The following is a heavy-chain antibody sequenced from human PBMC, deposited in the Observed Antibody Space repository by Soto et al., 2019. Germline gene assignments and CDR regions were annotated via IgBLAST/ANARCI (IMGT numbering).Heavy chain of an antibody. Sequence: GGSLRLSCAASGFTFSRYAMSWVRQAPGKGLEWVSAISGSGFSTYYADSVKGRFTISRDNSKNTLYLQMNSLRAEDTAVYYCANSHCSGGRCYYYYYYMDVWGKGTTVTVSS. D-gene: IGHD2-15*01. CDR1: GFTFSRYA. V-gene: IGHV3-23*01. CDR2: ISGSGFST. J-gene: IGHJ6*03. CDR3: ANSHCSGGRCYYYYYYMDV.